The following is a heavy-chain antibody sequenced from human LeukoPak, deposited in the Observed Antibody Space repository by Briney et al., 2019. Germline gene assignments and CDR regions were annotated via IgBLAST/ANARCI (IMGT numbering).Heavy chain of an antibody. CDR2: IYTSGST. CDR3: ARGSQPLPATDNWFDP. Sequence: PSETLSLTCTLSGGSISSYYWSWIRQPAGKGLEWIGRIYTSGSTNYNPSLKSRVTMSVDTFKNQFSLKLSSVTAADTAVYYCARGSQPLPATDNWFDPWGQGTLVTVSS. V-gene: IGHV4-4*07. CDR1: GGSISSYY. J-gene: IGHJ5*02. D-gene: IGHD2-2*01.